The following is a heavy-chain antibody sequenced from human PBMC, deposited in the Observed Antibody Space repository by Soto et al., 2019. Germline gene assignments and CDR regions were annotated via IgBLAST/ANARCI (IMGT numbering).Heavy chain of an antibody. Sequence: QVQLQESGPGLVKPSETLSLTCTVSGGYISSYYWSWIRQPPGKGLEWTGYIYSSGSTNYNPSPKSRVTISVDTYKNQFSLKLSSVTAADTAVYYCAREWVGCYYNGVDYWGQGTLVTVSS. CDR3: AREWVGCYYNGVDY. J-gene: IGHJ4*02. CDR1: GGYISSYY. D-gene: IGHD3-10*01. CDR2: IYSSGST. V-gene: IGHV4-59*01.